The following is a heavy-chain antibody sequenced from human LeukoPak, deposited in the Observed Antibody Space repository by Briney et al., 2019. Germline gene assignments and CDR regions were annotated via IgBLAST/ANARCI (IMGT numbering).Heavy chain of an antibody. CDR2: ISSSGNTI. Sequence: GGSLRLSCAASGFIFSDYYMTWIRQAPGKGLEWVSYISSSGNTIYYADSVKGRFTISRENAKNSLYLQMNSLRAEDTAVYYCARVPLVTNWNVWPWGRYYYYYMDVWGKGTTVTIS. V-gene: IGHV3-11*04. J-gene: IGHJ6*03. D-gene: IGHD1-1*01. CDR1: GFIFSDYY. CDR3: ARVPLVTNWNVWPWGRYYYYYMDV.